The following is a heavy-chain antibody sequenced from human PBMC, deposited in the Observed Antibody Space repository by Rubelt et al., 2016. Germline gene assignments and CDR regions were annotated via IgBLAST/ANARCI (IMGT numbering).Heavy chain of an antibody. Sequence: WVCKGGGKGLEWVAVIWYDGSNKYYADSVKGRFTISRDNSKNTLYLQMGSLRAEDMAVYYCASSPYDFWSGYPDYWGQGTLVTVSS. CDR2: IWYDGSNK. V-gene: IGHV3-33*01. D-gene: IGHD3-3*01. J-gene: IGHJ4*02. CDR3: ASSPYDFWSGYPDY.